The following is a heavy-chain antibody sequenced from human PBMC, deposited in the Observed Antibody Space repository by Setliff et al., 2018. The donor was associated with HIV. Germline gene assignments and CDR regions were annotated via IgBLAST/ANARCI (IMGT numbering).Heavy chain of an antibody. CDR1: GFTFSSYN. J-gene: IGHJ4*02. CDR2: ISGSSDYI. D-gene: IGHD3-22*01. V-gene: IGHV3-21*03. CDR3: ARTREPDPFDYDRSAFRSV. Sequence: GGSLRLSCAASGFTFSSYNMNWVRQAPGKGLEWVSSISGSSDYIYYADSVKGRFTISRDTAKNSLSLQMNSLRAEDTAVYYCARTREPDPFDYDRSAFRSVWGQGTLVTVSS.